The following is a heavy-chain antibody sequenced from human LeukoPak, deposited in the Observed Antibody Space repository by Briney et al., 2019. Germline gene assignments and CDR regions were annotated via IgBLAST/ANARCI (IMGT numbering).Heavy chain of an antibody. CDR3: ARIQVVTAPYYFYYYMDV. CDR2: IDWDDDK. D-gene: IGHD2-21*02. J-gene: IGHJ6*03. CDR1: GFSLSTSGMC. V-gene: IGHV2-70*11. Sequence: SGPALVKPTQTLTLTCTFSGFSLSTSGMCVSWMRQPPGKALEWLARIDWDDDKYYSTSLKTRLPISKDTSKNQVVLTMTNMGPVDTATYYSARIQVVTAPYYFYYYMDVWGKGTTVNVSS.